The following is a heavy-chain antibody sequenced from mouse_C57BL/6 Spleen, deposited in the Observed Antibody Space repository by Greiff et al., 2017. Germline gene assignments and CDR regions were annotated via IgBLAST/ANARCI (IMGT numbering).Heavy chain of an antibody. D-gene: IGHD1-1*01. CDR3: AREGFITTVVAPSYAMDY. CDR2: IDPNSGGT. V-gene: IGHV1-72*01. CDR1: GYTFTSYW. Sequence: QVQLQQPGAELVKPGASVKLSCKASGYTFTSYWMHWVKQRPGRGLEWIGRIDPNSGGTKYNEKFKSKDTLTVDKPSSTAYMQLSSLTSEDSAVYYCAREGFITTVVAPSYAMDYWGQGTSVTVSS. J-gene: IGHJ4*01.